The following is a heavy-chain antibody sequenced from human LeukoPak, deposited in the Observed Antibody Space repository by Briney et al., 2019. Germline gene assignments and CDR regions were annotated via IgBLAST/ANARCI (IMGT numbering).Heavy chain of an antibody. J-gene: IGHJ4*02. CDR1: YDSISSYY. CDR2: IHNSGST. V-gene: IGHV4-59*01. CDR3: ARARRWDGRNDY. Sequence: SETLSLTCTVAYDSISSYYWSWIRQPPGKGLEWIGYIHNSGSTMYNPSLKSRLAMSLDTSKNQFSLNLNSVTAADTAVYYCARARRWDGRNDYWGQGTLVTVSS. D-gene: IGHD1-26*01.